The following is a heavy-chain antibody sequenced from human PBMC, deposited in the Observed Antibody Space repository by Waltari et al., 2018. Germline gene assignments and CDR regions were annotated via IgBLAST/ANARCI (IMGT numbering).Heavy chain of an antibody. D-gene: IGHD3-22*01. CDR3: ARGRDYYDSSGYYPDYYYYYMDV. V-gene: IGHV3-7*01. CDR2: IKQDGSEK. J-gene: IGHJ6*03. CDR1: SSYW. Sequence: SSYWMRWFRQAPGKGLEWVANIKQDGSEKYYVDSVKGRFTISRDNAKNSLYLQMNSLRAEDTAVYYCARGRDYYDSSGYYPDYYYYYMDVWGKGTTVTVSS.